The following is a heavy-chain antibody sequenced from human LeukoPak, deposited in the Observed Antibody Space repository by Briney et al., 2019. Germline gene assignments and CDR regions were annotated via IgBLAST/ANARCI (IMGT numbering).Heavy chain of an antibody. CDR3: TRGLVVLAATSWAFDI. D-gene: IGHD2-15*01. J-gene: IGHJ3*02. Sequence: PSVKVSCKASGYTFTTYDINWVRQATGPGLEWMGWMNPNSGNTGYAQKFQGRVTMTRNNSIPTTYMELSSLISEDPAGQYFTRGLVVLAATSWAFDIWGHGTMVTVSS. V-gene: IGHV1-8*01. CDR2: MNPNSGNT. CDR1: GYTFTTYD.